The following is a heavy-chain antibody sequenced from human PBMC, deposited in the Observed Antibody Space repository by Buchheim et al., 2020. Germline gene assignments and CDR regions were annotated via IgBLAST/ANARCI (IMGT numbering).Heavy chain of an antibody. D-gene: IGHD6-6*01. CDR2: INGDNGNT. V-gene: IGHV1-3*01. CDR1: GYTFSSYA. J-gene: IGHJ4*02. CDR3: ARDPAARPLYYFDY. Sequence: QVYLVQSGAEVKKPGASVKVSCKASGYTFSSYAMHWVRQAPGQRLEWMGSINGDNGNTNYSQNFQGRLTITRDTSASTAYMELSSLESEDTALYYCARDPAARPLYYFDYWGQVTL.